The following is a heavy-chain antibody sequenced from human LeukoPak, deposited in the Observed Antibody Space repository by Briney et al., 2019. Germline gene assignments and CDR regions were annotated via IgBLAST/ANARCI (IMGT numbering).Heavy chain of an antibody. D-gene: IGHD4-23*01. CDR1: GGSISSSSYY. CDR3: ARDPATVVTPSGLDAFDI. J-gene: IGHJ3*02. CDR2: MYYSGST. V-gene: IGHV4-39*07. Sequence: SETLSLTCTVSGGSISSSSYYWGWIRQPPGKGLEWIGSMYYSGSTYYNPSLKSRVTISVDTSKNQFSLKLSSVTAADTAVYYCARDPATVVTPSGLDAFDIWGQGTMVTVSS.